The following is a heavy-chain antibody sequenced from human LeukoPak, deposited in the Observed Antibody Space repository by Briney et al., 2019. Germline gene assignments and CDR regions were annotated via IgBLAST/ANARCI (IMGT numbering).Heavy chain of an antibody. CDR1: GYTFTGYF. D-gene: IGHD1-26*01. CDR2: ISPNSGGT. V-gene: IGHV1-2*02. J-gene: IGHJ4*02. Sequence: ASVKVSCEASGYTFTGYFIHWVRQAPGQGLEWMGWISPNSGGTNYAQTFQGRVTMTRDTSISTAYMELSRLRSDDTAVYYCVRDSYGALDYWGQGTLVTVSS. CDR3: VRDSYGALDY.